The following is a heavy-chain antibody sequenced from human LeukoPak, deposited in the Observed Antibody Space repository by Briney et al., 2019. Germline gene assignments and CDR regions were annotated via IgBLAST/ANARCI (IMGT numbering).Heavy chain of an antibody. V-gene: IGHV3-66*02. Sequence: GGSLRLSCAASGFTVSSNYMSWVRQAPGKGLEWVSVIYSGGSTYYADSVKGRFTISRDNSKNTLYLQMNSLRAEDTAVYYRARAQLAAAGPNDYWGQGTLVTVSS. CDR3: ARAQLAAAGPNDY. CDR1: GFTVSSNY. D-gene: IGHD6-13*01. CDR2: IYSGGST. J-gene: IGHJ4*02.